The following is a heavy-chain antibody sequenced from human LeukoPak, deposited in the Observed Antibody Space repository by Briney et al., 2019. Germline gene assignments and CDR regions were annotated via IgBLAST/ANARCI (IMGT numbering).Heavy chain of an antibody. CDR2: ISSSSSNI. CDR1: GFTFSSYS. V-gene: IGHV3-21*01. J-gene: IGHJ4*02. CDR3: ARDPTRYASTTVVASNFDY. D-gene: IGHD4-23*01. Sequence: PGGSLRLSCAASGFTFSSYSMNWVRQAPGKGLEGVSFISSSSSNIYYADSVKGRFTISRDNAKNSLYLQMDSLRAEDTAVYYCARDPTRYASTTVVASNFDYWGQGTLVTVSS.